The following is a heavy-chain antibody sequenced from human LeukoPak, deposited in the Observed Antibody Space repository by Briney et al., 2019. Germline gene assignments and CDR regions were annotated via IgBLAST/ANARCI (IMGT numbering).Heavy chain of an antibody. CDR1: GYTFSSYA. J-gene: IGHJ4*02. Sequence: ASVKVSCKASGYTFSSYARNWVRQAPGQGLEWMGWINTNTGNPTYAQGFTGRFVFSLDTSVSAAYLQISSLKAEDTAVYYCARYPPLEWLSEFDYWGQGTLVTVSS. CDR3: ARYPPLEWLSEFDY. V-gene: IGHV7-4-1*02. D-gene: IGHD3-3*01. CDR2: INTNTGNP.